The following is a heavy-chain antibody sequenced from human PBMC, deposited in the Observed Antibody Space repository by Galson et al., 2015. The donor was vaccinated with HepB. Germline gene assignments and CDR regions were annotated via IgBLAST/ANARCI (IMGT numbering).Heavy chain of an antibody. CDR3: AKSVQWLVRYYYGMDV. CDR2: ISYDGSNK. J-gene: IGHJ6*02. D-gene: IGHD6-19*01. Sequence: SLRLSCAASGFTFSSYGMHWVRQAPGKGLEWVAVISYDGSNKYYADSVKGRFTISRDNSKNTLYLQMNSLRAEDTAVYYCAKSVQWLVRYYYGMDVWGQGTTVTVSS. CDR1: GFTFSSYG. V-gene: IGHV3-30*18.